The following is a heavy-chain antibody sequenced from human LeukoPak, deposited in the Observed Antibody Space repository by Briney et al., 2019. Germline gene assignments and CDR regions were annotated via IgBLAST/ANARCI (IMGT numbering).Heavy chain of an antibody. Sequence: GGSLRLSCAASGFTFSSYGMHWVRQAPGKGLEWVAVISYDGSNKYYADSVKGRFTISRDNSKNTLYLQMNSLRAEDTAVYYCARGRAVAGGFDYWGQGTLVTVSS. CDR1: GFTFSSYG. J-gene: IGHJ4*02. V-gene: IGHV3-30*03. CDR3: ARGRAVAGGFDY. CDR2: ISYDGSNK. D-gene: IGHD6-19*01.